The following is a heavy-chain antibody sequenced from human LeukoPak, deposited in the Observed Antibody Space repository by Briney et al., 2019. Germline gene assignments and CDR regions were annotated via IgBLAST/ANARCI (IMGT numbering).Heavy chain of an antibody. CDR2: ISSSSSYI. D-gene: IGHD3-22*01. CDR3: ARATYYYDSSGYWDYFDY. Sequence: GGSLRLSCAASGFTFSSYSMNWVRQAPGKGLEWVSSISSSSSYIYYADSVKGRFTISRDNAKNSLYLQMNSLRAEDTAVYYCARATYYYDSSGYWDYFDYWGQGTLVTVS. V-gene: IGHV3-21*01. J-gene: IGHJ4*02. CDR1: GFTFSSYS.